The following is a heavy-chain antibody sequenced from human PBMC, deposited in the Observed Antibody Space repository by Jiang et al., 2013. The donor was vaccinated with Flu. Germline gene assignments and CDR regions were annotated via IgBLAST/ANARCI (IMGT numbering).Heavy chain of an antibody. J-gene: IGHJ3*02. D-gene: IGHD3-16*01. CDR2: MYPGGSA. CDR1: GFTVSTNF. CDR3: ARDVPHLTLGALDI. V-gene: IGHV3-66*01. Sequence: VQLLESGGGLVQPGGSLRLSCAASGFTVSTNFVTWARQAPGKGLEWVSVMYPGGSAYYSDSVRGRFTLSRDNSNNTLYLQMNSLRVEDTAVYYCARDVPHLTLGALDIWGQGTMVTVSS.